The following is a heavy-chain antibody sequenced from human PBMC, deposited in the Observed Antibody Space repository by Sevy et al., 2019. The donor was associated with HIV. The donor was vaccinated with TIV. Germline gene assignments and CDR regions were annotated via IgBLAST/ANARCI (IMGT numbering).Heavy chain of an antibody. CDR3: TRDPLVQLPDY. CDR2: IRSKPYGGTT. Sequence: GGSLRLSCTTSGFTFGDYPMGWSRQAPGKGLEWVGFIRSKPYGGTTEYAASVKGRFIISRDDSRSISYLQMNSLKTDDTAVYYCTRDPLVQLPDYWGQGTLVTVSS. V-gene: IGHV3-49*03. D-gene: IGHD4-4*01. CDR1: GFTFGDYP. J-gene: IGHJ4*02.